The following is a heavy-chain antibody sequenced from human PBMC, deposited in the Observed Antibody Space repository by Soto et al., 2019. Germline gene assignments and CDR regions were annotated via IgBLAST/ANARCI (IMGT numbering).Heavy chain of an antibody. V-gene: IGHV3-53*01. Sequence: GGSLRLSCYASGFSVTNNDMYGVRQAPVKGLEWVSLIYSGGGTHYADFVNGRFIISRDNSKNTLHLQMDKLRAEDTAIYYCARDIACSRSSWQGDNFDIWGRGTLVTVSS. CDR2: IYSGGGT. J-gene: IGHJ3*02. CDR3: ARDIACSRSSWQGDNFDI. D-gene: IGHD2-15*01. CDR1: GFSVTNND.